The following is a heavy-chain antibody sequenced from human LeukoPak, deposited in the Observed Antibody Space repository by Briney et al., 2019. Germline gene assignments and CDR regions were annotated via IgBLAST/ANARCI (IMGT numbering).Heavy chain of an antibody. Sequence: GGSLRLSCAASGFTFSSYAMSWVRQAPGKGLEWVSAISGSGGNTYYADSVKGRFTISRDSSKNTLYLQMNSLRAEDTAFYYCAKEAGDWPHNWFDPWGQGALVTVSS. D-gene: IGHD2-21*02. J-gene: IGHJ5*02. CDR1: GFTFSSYA. CDR3: AKEAGDWPHNWFDP. CDR2: ISGSGGNT. V-gene: IGHV3-23*01.